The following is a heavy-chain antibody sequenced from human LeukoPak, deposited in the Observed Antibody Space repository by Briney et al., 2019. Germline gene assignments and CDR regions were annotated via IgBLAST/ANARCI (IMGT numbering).Heavy chain of an antibody. D-gene: IGHD6-19*01. Sequence: GGSLRLSCAASGFTFSSYEMNWVRQAPGKGLEWVSYISSSGSTIYYADSVKGRFTISRDNAKNSLYLQMNSLRAEDTAVYYCAREKYSSGSYDYWGQGALVTVSS. CDR2: ISSSGSTI. CDR3: AREKYSSGSYDY. J-gene: IGHJ4*02. V-gene: IGHV3-48*03. CDR1: GFTFSSYE.